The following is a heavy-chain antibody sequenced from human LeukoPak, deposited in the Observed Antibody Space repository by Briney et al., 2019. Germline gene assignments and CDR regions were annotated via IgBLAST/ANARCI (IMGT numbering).Heavy chain of an antibody. CDR3: AKGQWLVNDAFNI. CDR1: GDSVSSNSGA. J-gene: IGHJ3*02. V-gene: IGHV6-1*01. D-gene: IGHD6-19*01. CDR2: TYYRSKWYN. Sequence: SQTLSLTCAISGDSVSSNSGAWNWIRQSPSRGLEWLGRTYYRSKWYNDYAVSVESRITINPDTSMNQFSLQLNSVTPEDTAVYYCAKGQWLVNDAFNIWGQGTMVTVSS.